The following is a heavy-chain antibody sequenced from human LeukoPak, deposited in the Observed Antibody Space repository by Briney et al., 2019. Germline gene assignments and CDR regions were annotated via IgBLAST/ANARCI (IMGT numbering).Heavy chain of an antibody. CDR1: RFTFTSYW. CDR2: INSDGSST. J-gene: IGHJ3*01. V-gene: IGHV3-74*01. CDR3: VRGSSATFDL. D-gene: IGHD1-26*01. Sequence: PGGSLRLSCAASRFTFTSYWMHWVRQAPGKGLVWVSRINSDGSSTIYADSVKGRFTVSRDNAQNTLYLQMNSLRAEDTAVYYCVRGSSATFDLWGQGTMVTVSS.